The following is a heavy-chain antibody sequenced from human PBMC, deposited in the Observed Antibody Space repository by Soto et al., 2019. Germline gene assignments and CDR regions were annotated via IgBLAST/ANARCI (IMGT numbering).Heavy chain of an antibody. CDR1: NFTFSYAW. J-gene: IGHJ4*02. D-gene: IGHD3-22*01. CDR3: TTDDTSGYYFHY. CDR2: IKSTAYGGTT. Sequence: SGGSLRLSCAASNFTFSYAWMSWVRQAPGKGLEWVGRIKSTAYGGTTDYTAPVKGRVTISRDDSKNTLYLQMNSLRTEDTARYYCTTDDTSGYYFHYWGQGTLVTVSS. V-gene: IGHV3-15*01.